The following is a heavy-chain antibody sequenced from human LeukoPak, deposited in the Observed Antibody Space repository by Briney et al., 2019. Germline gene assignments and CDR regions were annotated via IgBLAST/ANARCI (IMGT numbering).Heavy chain of an antibody. CDR2: ISSSSSYI. CDR3: AREYIVVVTAGMDV. Sequence: GGSLRLSCAASGFTFSSYSMNWVRQAPGKGLEWVSSISSSSSYIYYADSVKGRFTISRDNAKNSLYLQMNSLRAEDTAVYYCAREYIVVVTAGMDVWGKGTTVTVSS. V-gene: IGHV3-21*01. D-gene: IGHD2-21*02. J-gene: IGHJ6*04. CDR1: GFTFSSYS.